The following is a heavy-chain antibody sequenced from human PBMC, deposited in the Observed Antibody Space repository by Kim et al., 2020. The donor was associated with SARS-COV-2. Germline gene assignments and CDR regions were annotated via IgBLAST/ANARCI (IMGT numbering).Heavy chain of an antibody. CDR1: GFTFSSYA. V-gene: IGHV3-23*01. J-gene: IGHJ4*02. CDR3: AKDGGDYYDSSGYRGEHDY. CDR2: ISGSGGST. D-gene: IGHD3-22*01. Sequence: GGSLRLSCAASGFTFSSYAMSWVRQAPGKGLEWVSAISGSGGSTYYADSVKGRFTISRDNSKNTLYLQMNSLRAEDTAVYYCAKDGGDYYDSSGYRGEHDYWGQGTLVTVSS.